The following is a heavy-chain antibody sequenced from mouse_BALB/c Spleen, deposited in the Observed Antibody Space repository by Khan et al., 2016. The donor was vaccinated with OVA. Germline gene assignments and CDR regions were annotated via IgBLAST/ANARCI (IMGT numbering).Heavy chain of an antibody. CDR3: VRSGPDYYGSSSFAY. Sequence: EVQLQESGPGLVKPSQSLSLTCTVTGYSITSDYAWNWIRQFPGNKLEWMGYISYSGITSYNPSLKSRISITRDTSKNQFFLQLNSVTTEDTATYYCVRSGPDYYGSSSFAYWGQGTLVTVSA. V-gene: IGHV3-2*02. J-gene: IGHJ3*01. D-gene: IGHD1-1*01. CDR1: GYSITSDYA. CDR2: ISYSGIT.